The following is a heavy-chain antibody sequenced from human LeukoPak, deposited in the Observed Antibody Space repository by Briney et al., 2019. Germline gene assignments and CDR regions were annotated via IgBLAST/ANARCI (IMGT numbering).Heavy chain of an antibody. V-gene: IGHV3-9*01. J-gene: IGHJ4*02. D-gene: IGHD6-19*01. CDR2: ISWNSGSI. CDR3: AKGPYSSGWFFIDY. Sequence: GRSLRLSCAASGFTFDDYAMHWVRHAPGKGLEWVSGISWNSGSIGYADSVKGRFTISRDNAKNSLYLQMNSLRAGDTALYYCAKGPYSSGWFFIDYWGQGTLVTVSS. CDR1: GFTFDDYA.